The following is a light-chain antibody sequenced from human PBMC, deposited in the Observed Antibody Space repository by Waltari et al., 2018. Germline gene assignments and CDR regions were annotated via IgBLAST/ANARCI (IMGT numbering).Light chain of an antibody. CDR3: HQYNNWPRT. CDR2: GAS. CDR1: QSVGIN. J-gene: IGKJ1*01. V-gene: IGKV3-15*01. Sequence: EIVMTQSPATLSVSPGERATLSCRASQSVGINLAWYQHKPGQVPRLFIYGASTRATGFPARFRGSGSGTEFTLTISSLQSEDFAVYYCHQYNNWPRTFGQGTKVEIK.